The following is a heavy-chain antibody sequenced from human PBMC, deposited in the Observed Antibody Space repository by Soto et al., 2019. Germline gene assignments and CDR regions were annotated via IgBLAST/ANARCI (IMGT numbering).Heavy chain of an antibody. V-gene: IGHV3-73*01. CDR2: IRSKANSYVT. Sequence: GGSLRLSCAASGITFSGSAMHWVRQASGKGLEWVGRIRSKANSYVTAYAASVKGRFTISRDDSKNTAYLQMNNLKTEDTAVYYCTTIYSSGWYYYDYWGQGTLVTVSS. J-gene: IGHJ4*02. CDR1: GITFSGSA. CDR3: TTIYSSGWYYYDY. D-gene: IGHD6-19*01.